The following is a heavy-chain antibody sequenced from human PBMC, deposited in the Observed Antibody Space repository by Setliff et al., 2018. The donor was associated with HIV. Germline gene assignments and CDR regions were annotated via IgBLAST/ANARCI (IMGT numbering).Heavy chain of an antibody. Sequence: PSETLSLTCTVSGDSINNHYWSWIRQPPGKGLEWIGNIYYIGSTNYNPSLKSRVTISLDTSKYQFSLKLNSVTAADTAVYYCARDKRASFDGLDVWGQGTTVTVSS. CDR3: ARDKRASFDGLDV. V-gene: IGHV4-59*11. CDR2: IYYIGST. J-gene: IGHJ6*02. CDR1: GDSINNHY.